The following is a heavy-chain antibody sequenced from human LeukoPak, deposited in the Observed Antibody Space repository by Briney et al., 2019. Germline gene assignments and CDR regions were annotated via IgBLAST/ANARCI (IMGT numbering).Heavy chain of an antibody. V-gene: IGHV3-30-3*02. Sequence: PGGSLRLSRVASGFPFRPYTMQWVRQAPGKGLEWVAFISYDGSNKYYADSVKGRFTISRDNSKSTLFLQMNSLRDEDTAVYYCSNDSVSYLLYCGPGTLVTVSS. CDR3: SNDSVSYLLY. CDR1: GFPFRPYT. CDR2: ISYDGSNK. D-gene: IGHD5/OR15-5a*01. J-gene: IGHJ4*02.